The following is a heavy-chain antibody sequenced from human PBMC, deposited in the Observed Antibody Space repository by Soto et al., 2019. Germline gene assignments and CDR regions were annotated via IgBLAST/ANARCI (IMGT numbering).Heavy chain of an antibody. CDR1: GGSFSGYY. CDR2: INHSGST. D-gene: IGHD3-3*01. CDR3: ARGVTIFGVVIMRRFYGMDV. V-gene: IGHV4-34*01. Sequence: PSETLSLTCAVYGGSFSGYYWSWIRQPPGKGLEWIGEINHSGSTNYNPSLKSRVTISVDTSKNQFSLKLSSATAADTAVYYCARGVTIFGVVIMRRFYGMDVWGQGTTVTVSS. J-gene: IGHJ6*02.